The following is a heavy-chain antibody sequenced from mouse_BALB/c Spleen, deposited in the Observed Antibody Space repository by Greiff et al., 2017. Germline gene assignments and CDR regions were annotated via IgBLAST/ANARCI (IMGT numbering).Heavy chain of an antibody. D-gene: IGHD1-1*01. CDR1: GYTFTSYW. Sequence: VQLQQPGAELVRPGASVKLSCKASGYTFTSYWINWVKQRPGQGLEWIGNIYPSDSYTNYNQKFKDKATLTVDKSSSTAYMQLSSPTSEDSAVYYCTGFITTVYAMDYWGQGTSVTVSS. CDR3: TGFITTVYAMDY. V-gene: IGHV1-69*02. CDR2: IYPSDSYT. J-gene: IGHJ4*01.